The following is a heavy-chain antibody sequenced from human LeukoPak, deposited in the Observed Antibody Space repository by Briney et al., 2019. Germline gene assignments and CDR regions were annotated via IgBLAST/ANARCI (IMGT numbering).Heavy chain of an antibody. CDR1: GGSISSYY. D-gene: IGHD6-13*01. V-gene: IGHV4-59*01. J-gene: IGHJ5*02. Sequence: SETLSLTCTVSGGSISSYYWSWIRQPPGKGLEWIGYIYYSGSINYNPSLKSRVTISVDTSKNQFSLKLSSVTAADTAVYYCARSHAGYSSSDNWFDPWGQGTLVTVSS. CDR3: ARSHAGYSSSDNWFDP. CDR2: IYYSGSI.